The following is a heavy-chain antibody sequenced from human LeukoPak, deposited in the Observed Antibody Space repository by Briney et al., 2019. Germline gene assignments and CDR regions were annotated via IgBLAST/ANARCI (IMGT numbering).Heavy chain of an antibody. V-gene: IGHV4-34*01. CDR1: GGSFSGYY. CDR3: ARVGFVLRYFDWLGFDY. J-gene: IGHJ4*02. CDR2: INHSGST. Sequence: SETLSLTCAVYGGSFSGYYWSWIRQPPGKGLEWIGEINHSGSTNYNPSLKSRVTISVDTSKNQFSLKLSSVTAADTAVYYCARVGFVLRYFDWLGFDYWGQGTLVTVSS. D-gene: IGHD3-9*01.